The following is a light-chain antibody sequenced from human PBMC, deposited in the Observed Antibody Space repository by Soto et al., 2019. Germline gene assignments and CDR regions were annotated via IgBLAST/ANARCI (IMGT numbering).Light chain of an antibody. V-gene: IGKV1-27*01. CDR1: QNIYNS. CDR2: AAS. J-gene: IGKJ1*01. Sequence: DIQMTQSPSSLSASLGDRFTITCRTSQNIYNSLNWYQQKAGRAPAVLIYAASTLQAGVPSRFSGSGSGTDFTLTISSLQPEDVATYYCQKYNSAPQTFGQGTKV. CDR3: QKYNSAPQT.